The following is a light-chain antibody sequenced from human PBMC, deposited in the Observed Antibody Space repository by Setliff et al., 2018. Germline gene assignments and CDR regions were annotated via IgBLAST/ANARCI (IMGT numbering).Light chain of an antibody. CDR3: SGYTSSSTYV. Sequence: ALAQPASVSGSPGQSITIPCSGTSSDVGAYDLVSWYKQHPGKAPKLIISDVSNRPAGVSNRFSGYKSGNTASLTISGLQAEDEADYYCSGYTSSSTYVFGTGTKVTVL. CDR2: DVS. CDR1: SSDVGAYDL. V-gene: IGLV2-14*03. J-gene: IGLJ1*01.